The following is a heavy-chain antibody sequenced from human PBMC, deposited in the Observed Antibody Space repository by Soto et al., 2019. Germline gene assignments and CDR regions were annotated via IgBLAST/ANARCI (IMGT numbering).Heavy chain of an antibody. D-gene: IGHD2-8*01. V-gene: IGHV1-69*01. CDR2: IIPIFGTA. Sequence: QVQLVQSGAEVKKPGSSVKVSCKASGGTFSSYAISWVRQAPGQGLEWMGGIIPIFGTANYAQKFQGRVTITADESTSTAYMELSRLRSEDTAVYYCAREGYCTNGVCYTPYYYYGMDVWGQGTTVTVSS. J-gene: IGHJ6*02. CDR1: GGTFSSYA. CDR3: AREGYCTNGVCYTPYYYYGMDV.